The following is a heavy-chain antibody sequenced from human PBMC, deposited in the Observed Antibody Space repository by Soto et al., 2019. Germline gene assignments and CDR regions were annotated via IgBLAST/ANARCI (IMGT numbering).Heavy chain of an antibody. D-gene: IGHD3-22*01. CDR3: TKDHLVMVASFDI. J-gene: IGHJ4*02. V-gene: IGHV3-15*07. CDR1: GFTFSRAW. CDR2: IKSKTDGETI. Sequence: EVQLVESGGGLVKPGGSLRLSCAGSGFTFSRAWMNWVRQAPGKGLEWVGRIKSKTDGETIDYAAPVKGRFTISRDDSQNTLYLQMNSLETEDTAVYYCTKDHLVMVASFDIWGQGTLVTVSS.